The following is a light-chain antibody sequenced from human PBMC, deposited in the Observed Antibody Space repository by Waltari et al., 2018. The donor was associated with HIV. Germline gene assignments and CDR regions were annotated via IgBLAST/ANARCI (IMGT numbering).Light chain of an antibody. CDR1: QSVSSN. Sequence: EIVLTQSPGTLSVSPGDRATLSCRASQSVSSNLAWYQQKPGQAPRLLIYGASTRATGIPARFSGSGSGTEFTLTISSLQSEDFAVYYCQQYNNWPLTFGGGTKVEIK. V-gene: IGKV3-15*01. CDR2: GAS. CDR3: QQYNNWPLT. J-gene: IGKJ4*01.